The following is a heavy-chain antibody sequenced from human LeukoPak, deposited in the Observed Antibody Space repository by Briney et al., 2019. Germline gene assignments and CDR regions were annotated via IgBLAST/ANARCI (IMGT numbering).Heavy chain of an antibody. Sequence: KAGESLKISCKGSGYSFTSYWSGWVRQMLGKGLEWMGIIYPGDSDTIYSPSFQGQVTISADKSISTAYLQWSSLKASDTDMSYCAREYYDYVWGSYRPAIPFFDYWGQGTLVTVSS. CDR3: AREYYDYVWGSYRPAIPFFDY. D-gene: IGHD3-16*02. V-gene: IGHV5-51*03. CDR2: IYPGDSDT. J-gene: IGHJ4*02. CDR1: GYSFTSYW.